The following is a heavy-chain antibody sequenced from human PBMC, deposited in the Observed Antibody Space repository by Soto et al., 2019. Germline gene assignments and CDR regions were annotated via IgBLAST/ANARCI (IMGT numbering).Heavy chain of an antibody. CDR2: IYYSGST. CDR3: ARHIIGPSSSYYDILTGYYKSNWFDP. CDR1: GGSISSSSYY. D-gene: IGHD3-9*01. Sequence: SETLSLTCTVSGGSISSSSYYWGWIRQPPGKGLEWIGRIYYSGSTYYNPSLKSRVTISVDTPMNQFSLKLSSVTAADTAVYYCARHIIGPSSSYYDILTGYYKSNWFDPWGQGTLVTVSS. V-gene: IGHV4-39*01. J-gene: IGHJ5*02.